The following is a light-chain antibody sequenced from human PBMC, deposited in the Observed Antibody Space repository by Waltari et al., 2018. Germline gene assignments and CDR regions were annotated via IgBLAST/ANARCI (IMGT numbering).Light chain of an antibody. V-gene: IGKV3-15*01. CDR1: QSVSRN. CDR3: QQYNNWPPG. J-gene: IGKJ1*01. Sequence: EIVMTQSPATLSVSPGERATLSCRASQSVSRNFAWYQQKPGQAPRLLIYGASTRATGIPARFSGSGSGTEFTLTISSLQSEDFAVYYCQQYNNWPPGFGQGTKVEIK. CDR2: GAS.